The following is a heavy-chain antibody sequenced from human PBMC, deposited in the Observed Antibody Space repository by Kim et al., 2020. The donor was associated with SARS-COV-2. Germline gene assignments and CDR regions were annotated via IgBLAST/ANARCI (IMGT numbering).Heavy chain of an antibody. CDR1: GGSISSGGYY. Sequence: SETLSLTCTVSGGSISSGGYYWTWIRQHPGKGLEWIGYIYHSGSTNYNPSLKSRMTMSVDTSKNEFSLKLSSVTAADTAVYYCARDVGYGDTRGAFDIWGQGTTVTVSS. CDR2: IYHSGST. D-gene: IGHD4-17*01. J-gene: IGHJ3*02. V-gene: IGHV4-31*03. CDR3: ARDVGYGDTRGAFDI.